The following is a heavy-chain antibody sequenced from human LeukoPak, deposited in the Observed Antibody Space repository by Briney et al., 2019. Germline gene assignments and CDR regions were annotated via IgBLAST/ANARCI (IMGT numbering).Heavy chain of an antibody. Sequence: GGSLRLSCAGSGFTFSSHSINWVRQAPGKGLEWVSSISSSSSFRYYADSVRGRFTISRDNAKNSVYLQMNSLRAEDTAVYYCARNVPHYGDYSAANYYYGMDVWGQGTTVTVSS. J-gene: IGHJ6*02. D-gene: IGHD4-17*01. CDR1: GFTFSSHS. V-gene: IGHV3-21*01. CDR3: ARNVPHYGDYSAANYYYGMDV. CDR2: ISSSSSFR.